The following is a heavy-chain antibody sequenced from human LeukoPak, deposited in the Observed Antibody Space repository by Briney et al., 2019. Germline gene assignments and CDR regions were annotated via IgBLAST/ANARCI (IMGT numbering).Heavy chain of an antibody. CDR2: ISGSGGST. V-gene: IGHV3-23*01. Sequence: PGGSLRLSCAASGFTFSSYAMSWVRQSPGKGLEWVSAISGSGGSTYFADSVKGRFTISRDNSKDTLYLQMNSLRAEDTAVYYCAKDVDNFNYVDYWGQGTLVTVSS. D-gene: IGHD1-20*01. CDR1: GFTFSSYA. J-gene: IGHJ4*02. CDR3: AKDVDNFNYVDY.